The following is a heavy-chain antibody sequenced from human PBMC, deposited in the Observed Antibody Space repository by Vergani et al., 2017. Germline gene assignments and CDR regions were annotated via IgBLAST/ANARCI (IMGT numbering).Heavy chain of an antibody. V-gene: IGHV1-3*04. CDR2: INTGNGNT. J-gene: IGHJ6*03. CDR3: ARGPSSYDFWSGYYSLFYYYYMDV. D-gene: IGHD3-3*01. CDR1: GYTFTNYA. Sequence: QVQLVQSGAEVKKPGASVKVSCKASGYTFTNYAMHWVRQAPGHRLEWMGWINTGNGNTKYSQKFQGRVTMTRNTSRSTAYMELSRRRSEDTAVYYCARGPSSYDFWSGYYSLFYYYYMDVWGKGTTVTVSS.